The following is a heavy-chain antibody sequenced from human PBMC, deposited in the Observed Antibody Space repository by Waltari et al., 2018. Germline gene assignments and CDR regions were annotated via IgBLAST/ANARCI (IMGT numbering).Heavy chain of an antibody. Sequence: QVQLVESGGGVVQPGRSLRLSCAASGFTFSSYGMHGVRQAPGKGLEWVAVIWYDGSNKYYADSVKGRFTISRDNSKNTLYLQMNSLRAEDTAMYYCAKAPLLGVVIISYMDVWGKGTTVTVSS. CDR3: AKAPLLGVVIISYMDV. J-gene: IGHJ6*03. V-gene: IGHV3-30*18. D-gene: IGHD3-3*01. CDR1: GFTFSSYG. CDR2: IWYDGSNK.